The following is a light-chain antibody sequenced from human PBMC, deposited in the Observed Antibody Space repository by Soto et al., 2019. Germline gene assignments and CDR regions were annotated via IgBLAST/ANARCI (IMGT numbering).Light chain of an antibody. CDR3: QQYGSSPGGT. CDR2: GAS. V-gene: IGKV3-20*01. Sequence: EMVLTQSPGTLSLSPGERATLSCRASQSVSSSYLAWYQQKPGQAPRLLIYGASSRATGVPDRFSGSGSGTDFTLTISRLEPEDFAVYYCQQYGSSPGGTFAQGTKVEIK. J-gene: IGKJ1*01. CDR1: QSVSSSY.